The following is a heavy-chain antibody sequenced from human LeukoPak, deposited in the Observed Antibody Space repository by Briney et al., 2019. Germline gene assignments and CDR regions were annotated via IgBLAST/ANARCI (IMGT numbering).Heavy chain of an antibody. V-gene: IGHV1-2*02. D-gene: IGHD2-21*02. J-gene: IGHJ4*02. CDR2: INPNSGGT. Sequence: ASVKVSCKASGYMXTGYYMHGVRQAPGQGLGWMGWINPNSGGTNYAQKFQGRVTMTRDTSISTAYMELSSLRSDDTAVYYCARGYCSGDCFTLFDYWGQGTLVTVSS. CDR1: GYMXTGYY. CDR3: ARGYCSGDCFTLFDY.